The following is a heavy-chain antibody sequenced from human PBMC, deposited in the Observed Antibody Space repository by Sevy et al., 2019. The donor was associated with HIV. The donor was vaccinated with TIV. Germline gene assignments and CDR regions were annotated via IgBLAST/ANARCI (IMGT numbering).Heavy chain of an antibody. J-gene: IGHJ4*02. CDR3: ARLRDILVIPAGGYFDY. V-gene: IGHV4-38-2*01. CDR2: IYESGRT. Sequence: SETLSLTCAVSGYSIRSGYYWGWIQQSPGKGLEWIGSIYESGRTFYNPSLESRVTMSVDTSKNQFSLQVNSVTAADTAVYYCARLRDILVIPAGGYFDYWGQGTLVTVSS. CDR1: GYSIRSGYY. D-gene: IGHD2-2*01.